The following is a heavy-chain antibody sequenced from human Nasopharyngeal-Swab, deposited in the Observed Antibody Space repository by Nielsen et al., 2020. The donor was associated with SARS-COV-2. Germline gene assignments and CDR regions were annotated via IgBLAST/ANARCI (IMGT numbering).Heavy chain of an antibody. CDR2: ISGSGCST. J-gene: IGHJ6*02. D-gene: IGHD4/OR15-4a*01. CDR3: AKDGGLTTFPYYYYYGMDV. Sequence: GGSLRLSCAASGFTFSSYAMSWVRQAPGKGLEWVSAISGSGCSTYYADSVKVRFTISRDNSKNTLYLQMNSLRAEDTAVYYCAKDGGLTTFPYYYYYGMDVWGQGTTVTVSS. V-gene: IGHV3-23*01. CDR1: GFTFSSYA.